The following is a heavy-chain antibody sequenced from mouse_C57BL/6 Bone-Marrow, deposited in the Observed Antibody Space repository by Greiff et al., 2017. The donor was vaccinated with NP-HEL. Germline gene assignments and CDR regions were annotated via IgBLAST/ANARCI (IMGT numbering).Heavy chain of an antibody. V-gene: IGHV1-82*01. CDR2: IYPGDGDT. D-gene: IGHD1-1*01. CDR3: ALYYYGSSLWYFDV. CDR1: GYAFSSSW. J-gene: IGHJ1*03. Sequence: QVQLQQSGPELVKPGASVKISCKASGYAFSSSWMNWVKQRPGKGLEWIGRIYPGDGDTNYNGKFKGKATLTADKSSSTAYMQLSSLTSEDSAVYCCALYYYGSSLWYFDVWGTGTTVTVSS.